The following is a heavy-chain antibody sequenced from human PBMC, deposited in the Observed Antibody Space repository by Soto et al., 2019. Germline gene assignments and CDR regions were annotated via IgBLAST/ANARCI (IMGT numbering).Heavy chain of an antibody. J-gene: IGHJ3*02. CDR2: ISGSGGST. D-gene: IGHD3-22*01. Sequence: EVQLLESGGGLVQPGGSLRLSCAASGFTFSSYAMSWVRQAPGKGLEWVSAISGSGGSTYYADSVKGRFTISRDNSKNTLYLKMNSLRAEDTAVYYCAKANYYDSSGYLPPDAFDIWGQGTMVTVSS. CDR1: GFTFSSYA. CDR3: AKANYYDSSGYLPPDAFDI. V-gene: IGHV3-23*01.